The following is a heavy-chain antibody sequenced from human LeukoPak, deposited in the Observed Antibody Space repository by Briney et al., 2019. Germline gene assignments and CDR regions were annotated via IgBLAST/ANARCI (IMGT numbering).Heavy chain of an antibody. CDR3: AKDFRDYYDSSGYYFDY. Sequence: GGSLRLSCAASGFTFSSYAMSWVRQAPGKGLEWVSVISGSGGSTYYADSVKGRFTISRDNSKNTLYLQMNSLRAEDTAVYYCAKDFRDYYDSSGYYFDYWGQGTLVTVSS. V-gene: IGHV3-23*01. J-gene: IGHJ4*02. D-gene: IGHD3-22*01. CDR2: ISGSGGST. CDR1: GFTFSSYA.